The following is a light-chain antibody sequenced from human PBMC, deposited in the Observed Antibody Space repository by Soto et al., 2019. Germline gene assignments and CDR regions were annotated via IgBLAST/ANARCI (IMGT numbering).Light chain of an antibody. J-gene: IGLJ3*02. V-gene: IGLV1-44*01. CDR3: AAWDDSLNGLV. CDR1: SSNIGSSN. Sequence: QSVLTQPPSASGTPGQRVTISCSGSSSNIGSSNVNWYQQLPGTAPKLLIYTNNQRPSGVPDRFFGSKSGTSASLAISGLQPDDESHYYCAAWDDSLNGLVFGGGTKVTVL. CDR2: TNN.